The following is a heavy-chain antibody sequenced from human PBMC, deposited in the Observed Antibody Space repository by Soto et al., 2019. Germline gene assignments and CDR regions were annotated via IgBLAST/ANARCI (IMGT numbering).Heavy chain of an antibody. CDR1: GFTFSTHW. V-gene: IGHV3-74*03. CDR2: INYDGSSR. J-gene: IGHJ4*02. D-gene: IGHD6-13*01. CDR3: TSDILAAGVDY. Sequence: EVQLVESGGGLVQPGGSLRLSCAASGFTFSTHWMHWVRQVAGKGLMWVSRINYDGSSREYADSVKGRFTISRDNAKNTLYLQMNSLRAEDTAVYYCTSDILAAGVDYWGQGTPVTVSS.